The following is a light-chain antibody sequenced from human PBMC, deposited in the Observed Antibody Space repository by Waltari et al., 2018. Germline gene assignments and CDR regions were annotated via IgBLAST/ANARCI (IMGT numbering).Light chain of an antibody. CDR2: GAF. Sequence: VLTQSPGTLSLSPGERATLSCRAIQSITKKYFALYQQKPGQAPRLLIYGAFSRAAGVPDRFSGSGSGTDFTLTISRLEPEDFAVYYCQQYGSSVMYTFGQGTKLEIK. V-gene: IGKV3-20*01. CDR3: QQYGSSVMYT. J-gene: IGKJ2*01. CDR1: QSITKKY.